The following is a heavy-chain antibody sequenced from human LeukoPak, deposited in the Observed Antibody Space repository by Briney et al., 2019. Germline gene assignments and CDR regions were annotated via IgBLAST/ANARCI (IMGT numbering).Heavy chain of an antibody. V-gene: IGHV5-51*01. CDR1: GYSFTSYW. CDR3: ARRQYSSSWYAFDI. CDR2: IYPGDSDT. Sequence: GESLKISCKGSGYSFTSYWIGWVRQMPGKGLEWMGIIYPGDSDTSYGPSFQGQVTISADKSISTAYMQRSSLKASDTAMYYCARRQYSSSWYAFDIWGQGTMVTVSS. J-gene: IGHJ3*02. D-gene: IGHD6-13*01.